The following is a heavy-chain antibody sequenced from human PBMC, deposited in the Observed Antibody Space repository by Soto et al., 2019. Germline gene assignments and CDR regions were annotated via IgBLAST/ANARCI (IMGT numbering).Heavy chain of an antibody. Sequence: SETLSLTCTVSGGSISSGGYYWSWIRQHPGKGLEWIGYIYYSGSTYYNPSLKSRVTISVDTSKNQFSLKLSSVTAADTAVYYCARLDYYDSSGYRNFDIWVQGTMVTVSS. V-gene: IGHV4-31*03. CDR1: GGSISSGGYY. CDR2: IYYSGST. CDR3: ARLDYYDSSGYRNFDI. D-gene: IGHD3-22*01. J-gene: IGHJ3*02.